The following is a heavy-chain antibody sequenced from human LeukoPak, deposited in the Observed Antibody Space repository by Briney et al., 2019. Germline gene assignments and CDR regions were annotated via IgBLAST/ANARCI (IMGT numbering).Heavy chain of an antibody. D-gene: IGHD3-22*01. CDR1: GYSFTSYW. Sequence: GESLNISCKGSGYSFTSYWIGWVRQMPGKGLEWMGIIYPGDSDTRYSPSFQGQATISADKYISIVYLQCSSLKASATAIYYCARNGRGYYDKDAFDIWGQGTMVTVSS. CDR3: ARNGRGYYDKDAFDI. J-gene: IGHJ3*02. V-gene: IGHV5-51*01. CDR2: IYPGDSDT.